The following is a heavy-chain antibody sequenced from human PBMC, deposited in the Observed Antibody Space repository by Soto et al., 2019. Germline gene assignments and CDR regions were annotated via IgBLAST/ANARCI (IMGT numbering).Heavy chain of an antibody. J-gene: IGHJ4*02. CDR3: AKGGLGGGTCFYIDH. D-gene: IGHD1-1*01. CDR2: ISYDGSTI. Sequence: QVQLVESGGGVVQPGRSLRLSCAASGFRFSSYGMHWVRQAPGKGLEWVAIISYDGSTIYYEDSVKGRFTISRDNSKNTLYLQMNSLRTEDTAVFYCAKGGLGGGTCFYIDHWGQGTLFTVSS. V-gene: IGHV3-33*05. CDR1: GFRFSSYG.